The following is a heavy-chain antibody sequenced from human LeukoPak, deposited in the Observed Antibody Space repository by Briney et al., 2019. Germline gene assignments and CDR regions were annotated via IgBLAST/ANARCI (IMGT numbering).Heavy chain of an antibody. CDR1: GGSLSGGNFY. Sequence: SETLSLTCNVSGGSLSGGNFYWSWIRQPPGKGLEWLGYVSYRESTWYNPSLKSRLTISGDTSKNQFSLRLTSVTAADTAVYYCARQTGSGLFILPGGQGTLVTVSS. V-gene: IGHV4-39*01. D-gene: IGHD3/OR15-3a*01. CDR3: ARQTGSGLFILP. CDR2: VSYREST. J-gene: IGHJ4*02.